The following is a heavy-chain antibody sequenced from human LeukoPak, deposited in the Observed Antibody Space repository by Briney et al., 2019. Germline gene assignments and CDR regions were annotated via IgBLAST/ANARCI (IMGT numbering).Heavy chain of an antibody. Sequence: PGGSVRLSCAASGFTFSSYSMKWVRGAPGKGREWGSYISRSSSTIYYADSVKGPFTISRDNANNALYLQMTRLSAEDSAVYYCARYASRFGERFDHWGQGTLLTVPS. D-gene: IGHD3-10*01. CDR1: GFTFSSYS. CDR3: ARYASRFGERFDH. CDR2: ISRSSSTI. J-gene: IGHJ4*02. V-gene: IGHV3-48*04.